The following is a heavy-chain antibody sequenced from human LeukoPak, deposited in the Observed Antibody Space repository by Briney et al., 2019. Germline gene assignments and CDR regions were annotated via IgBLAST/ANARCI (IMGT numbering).Heavy chain of an antibody. D-gene: IGHD1-1*01. J-gene: IGHJ6*03. CDR3: ARQIVGTSWNYYYSYIDV. CDR2: VFHSGNT. CDR1: GGSISSSLYH. Sequence: PSETLSLTCSVSGGSISSSLYHWGWLRQPPGKGLEWIGNVFHSGNTYSSPSLQSRVPFSVDTSKNQFSLKLTSVTATDTAVYYCARQIVGTSWNYYYSYIDVWGKGTSVSVSS. V-gene: IGHV4-39*01.